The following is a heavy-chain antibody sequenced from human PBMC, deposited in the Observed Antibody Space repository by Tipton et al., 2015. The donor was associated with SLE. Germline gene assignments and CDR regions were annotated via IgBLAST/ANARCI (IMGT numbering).Heavy chain of an antibody. V-gene: IGHV3-7*01. J-gene: IGHJ5*02. D-gene: IGHD3-3*01. CDR1: GFTFSSYW. CDR2: IKQDGSEK. CDR3: ARVDFWSGYRWFDP. Sequence: SLRLSCIASGFTFSSYWMSWVRQAPGKGLEWVANIKQDGSEKYYVDSVKGRFTISRDNAKNSLYLQMNSLRAEDTAVYYCARVDFWSGYRWFDPWGQGTLVTVSS.